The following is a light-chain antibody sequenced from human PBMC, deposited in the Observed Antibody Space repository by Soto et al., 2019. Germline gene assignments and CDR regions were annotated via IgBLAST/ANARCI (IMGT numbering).Light chain of an antibody. CDR2: DAS. CDR3: QQRSF. V-gene: IGKV3-11*01. Sequence: EIVLTQSPATPTLSPGERAILSCRAGQSVSSYLAWYQQKPGQAPRVLIYDASNGATGTPARFRGSESGTDFTLTISSLEPEDFAIYCSQQRSFFGQGTRLEI. CDR1: QSVSSY. J-gene: IGKJ5*01.